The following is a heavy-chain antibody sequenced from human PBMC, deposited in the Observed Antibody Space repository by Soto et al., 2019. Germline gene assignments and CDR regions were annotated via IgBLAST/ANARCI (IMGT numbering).Heavy chain of an antibody. CDR2: IYSGGST. J-gene: IGHJ3*02. V-gene: IGHV3-66*01. CDR3: ARDLRYIVATISSGPDGFDI. CDR1: GFTVSSNY. Sequence: GGSLRLSCAASGFTVSSNYMSWVRQAPGKGLEWVSVIYSGGSTYYADSVKGRLTISRANSKNTLYLQMNCLRAEDTAVYYCARDLRYIVATISSGPDGFDIWGQGTMVTVSS. D-gene: IGHD5-12*01.